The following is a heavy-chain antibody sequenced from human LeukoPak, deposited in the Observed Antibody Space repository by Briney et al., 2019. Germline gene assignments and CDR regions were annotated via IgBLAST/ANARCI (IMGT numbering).Heavy chain of an antibody. Sequence: GGSLRLSCAASGFTFSSYEMNWVRQAPGKGLEWVSYISSSGSTIYYADSVKGRFTISRDNAKNTLYLQMNRLRAEDTAVYYCVTLLGYCGGAPCFADYYFDLWGRGTLVTVSS. CDR2: ISSSGSTI. CDR3: VTLLGYCGGAPCFADYYFDL. D-gene: IGHD2-15*01. V-gene: IGHV3-48*03. J-gene: IGHJ2*01. CDR1: GFTFSSYE.